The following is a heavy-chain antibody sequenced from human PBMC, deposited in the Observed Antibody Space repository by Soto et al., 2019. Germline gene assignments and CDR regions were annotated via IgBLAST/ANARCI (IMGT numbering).Heavy chain of an antibody. Sequence: SVKVSCKASGGTFSSYTISWVRQAPGQGLEWMGRIIPILGIANYAQKFQGRVTITADKSTSTAYMELSSLRSEDTAVYYCARDTSTYYDILTGYYPVDYYYGMDVWGQGTTVTVS. CDR1: GGTFSSYT. J-gene: IGHJ6*02. CDR2: IIPILGIA. D-gene: IGHD3-9*01. V-gene: IGHV1-69*04. CDR3: ARDTSTYYDILTGYYPVDYYYGMDV.